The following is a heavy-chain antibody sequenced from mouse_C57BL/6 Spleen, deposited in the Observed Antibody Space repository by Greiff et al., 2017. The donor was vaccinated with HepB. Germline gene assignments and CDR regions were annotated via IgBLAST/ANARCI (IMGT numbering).Heavy chain of an antibody. CDR3: ARHYSNPYWYFDV. CDR1: GYTFTSYW. J-gene: IGHJ1*03. Sequence: VKLVESGAELVKPGASVKLSCKASGYTFTSYWMHWVKQRPGRGLEWIGRIDPNSGGTKYNEKFKSKATLTVDKPSSTAYMQRSSLTSDDSAVYYCARHYSNPYWYFDVWGTGTTVTVSS. V-gene: IGHV1-72*01. D-gene: IGHD2-5*01. CDR2: IDPNSGGT.